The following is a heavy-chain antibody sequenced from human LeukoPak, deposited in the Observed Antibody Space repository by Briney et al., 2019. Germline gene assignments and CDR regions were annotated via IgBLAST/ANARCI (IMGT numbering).Heavy chain of an antibody. J-gene: IGHJ3*02. Sequence: PSETLSLTCTVPGGSISTSSYSCGWVRQPPGQGLEWIGIIFYRGSTYYIPSLKSRVTISLDTSRNQFSVKPSSVTAAETAVFYCARGRPRSLIVGTTRRSRAFDIWGQGTMVTVSS. CDR2: IFYRGST. CDR3: ARGRPRSLIVGTTRRSRAFDI. D-gene: IGHD1-26*01. CDR1: GGSISTSSYS. V-gene: IGHV4-39*07.